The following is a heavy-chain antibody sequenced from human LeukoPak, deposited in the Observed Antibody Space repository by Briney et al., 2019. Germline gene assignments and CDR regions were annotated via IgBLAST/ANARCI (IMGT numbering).Heavy chain of an antibody. CDR2: IYPGDSDT. V-gene: IGHV5-51*01. CDR3: ARLGPVAYCGGDCYSAYYGMDV. D-gene: IGHD2-21*02. CDR1: GYSFTSYW. Sequence: GESLKISCEGSGYSFTSYWIGWVRQMPGKGLEWMGIIYPGDSDTRYSPSFQGQVTISADKSISTAYLQWSSLKASDTAMYYCARLGPVAYCGGDCYSAYYGMDVWGQGTTVTVSS. J-gene: IGHJ6*02.